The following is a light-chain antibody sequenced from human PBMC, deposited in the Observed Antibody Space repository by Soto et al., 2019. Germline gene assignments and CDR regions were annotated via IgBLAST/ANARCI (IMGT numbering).Light chain of an antibody. CDR3: QQTTSFPRT. CDR2: AAS. CDR1: DSISSW. J-gene: IGKJ1*01. Sequence: DIQMTQSPSTLSAFVVDRVTITCRASDSISSWLAWYQQKPGKAPKLLIYAASSLQGGVPSRFSGSGSGTDFTLTISSLQAEDSATYYCQQTTSFPRTFGQGTKV. V-gene: IGKV1-12*01.